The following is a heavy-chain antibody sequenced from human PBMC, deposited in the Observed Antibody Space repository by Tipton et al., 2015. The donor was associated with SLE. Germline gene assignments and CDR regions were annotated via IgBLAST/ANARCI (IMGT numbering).Heavy chain of an antibody. CDR1: GFTFSSYS. J-gene: IGHJ3*02. V-gene: IGHV3-21*01. D-gene: IGHD2-15*01. CDR3: AREVAGTFDI. CDR2: ISSSSSYI. Sequence: SLRLSCAASGFTFSSYSMNWVRQAPGKGLEWVSSISSSSSYIYYADSVKGRFTISRDNAKNSLYLQMNSLRAEDTAVCYCAREVAGTFDIWGQGTMVTVSS.